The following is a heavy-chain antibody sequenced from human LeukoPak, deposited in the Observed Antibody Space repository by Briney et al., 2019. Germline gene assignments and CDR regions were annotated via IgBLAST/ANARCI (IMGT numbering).Heavy chain of an antibody. CDR1: GDSISRSY. CDR3: ARAYRWMATTRGYFDY. D-gene: IGHD5-24*01. J-gene: IGHJ4*02. Sequence: SETLSLTCTVSGDSISRSYWSWIRQPPGKGLEWIGYIYHSGSTYYNPSLKSRVTISVDRSKNQFSLKLSSVTAADTAVYYCARAYRWMATTRGYFDYWGQGTLVTVSS. CDR2: IYHSGST. V-gene: IGHV4-30-2*01.